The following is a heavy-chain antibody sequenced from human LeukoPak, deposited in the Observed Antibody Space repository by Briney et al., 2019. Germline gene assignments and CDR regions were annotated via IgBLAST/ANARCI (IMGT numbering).Heavy chain of an antibody. CDR2: INHSGST. J-gene: IGHJ5*02. CDR1: GGSFSGYY. CDR3: ARGYPKNGYIWGSYRSLFDP. V-gene: IGHV4-34*01. Sequence: SETLSLTCAVYGGSFSGYYWSWIRQPPGKGLEWIGEINHSGSTNYNPSLKSRVTISVDTSKNQFSLKLSSVTAADTAVYYCARGYPKNGYIWGSYRSLFDPWGQGTLVTVSS. D-gene: IGHD3-16*02.